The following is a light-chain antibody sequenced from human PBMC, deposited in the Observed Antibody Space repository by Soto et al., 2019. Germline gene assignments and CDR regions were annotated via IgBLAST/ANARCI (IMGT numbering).Light chain of an antibody. CDR3: QSYDSSLSGWDVV. CDR1: SSNIGSNY. CDR2: RNN. J-gene: IGLJ2*01. Sequence: QSVLTQPPSASGTPGQRVTISCSGSSSNIGSNYVYWYQQLPGTAPKLLIYRNNQRPSGVPDRFSGSKSGTSASLAISGLRSEDEADYYCQSYDSSLSGWDVVFGGGTQLTVL. V-gene: IGLV1-47*01.